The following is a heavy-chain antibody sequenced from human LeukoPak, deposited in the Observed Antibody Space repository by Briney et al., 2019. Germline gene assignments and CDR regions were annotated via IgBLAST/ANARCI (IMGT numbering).Heavy chain of an antibody. CDR3: GRRGGGDYGFLATYYYYYMDV. CDR1: GGTFSSYA. V-gene: IGHV1-69*05. J-gene: IGHJ6*03. CDR2: IIPIFGTA. Sequence: SVKVSCKASGGTFSSYAISWVRQAPGQGLEWMGGIIPIFGTANYAQKFQGRVTITTDESTSTAYMKLSSLRSKDTAVYYCGRRGGGDYGFLATYYYYYMDVWGKGTTVTVSS. D-gene: IGHD4-17*01.